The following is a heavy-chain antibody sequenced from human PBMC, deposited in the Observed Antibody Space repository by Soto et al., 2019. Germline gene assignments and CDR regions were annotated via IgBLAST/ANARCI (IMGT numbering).Heavy chain of an antibody. CDR2: IYYSGST. CDR1: GGSISSGDYY. J-gene: IGHJ4*02. CDR3: ARDPADSSGSFDY. Sequence: QVQLQESGPGLVKPSQTLSLTCTVSGGSISSGDYYWSWIRQPPGKGLEWIGYIYYSGSTYYNPSLNSRVTLAADTSNNKFSLKLSSVIAADTAVHYCARDPADSSGSFDYWGQGTLVTVSS. D-gene: IGHD3-22*01. V-gene: IGHV4-30-4*01.